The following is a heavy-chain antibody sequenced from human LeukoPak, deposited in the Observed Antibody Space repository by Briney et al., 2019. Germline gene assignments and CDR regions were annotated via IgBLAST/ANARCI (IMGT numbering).Heavy chain of an antibody. Sequence: SETLSLTCTVSGGSISSSSYYWGWIRQPPGKGLEWIGYIYYSGSTNYSPSLKSRVTISVDTSKNQFSLKLSSVTAADTAVYYCARGSGSYYVSYFQHWGQGTLVTVSS. D-gene: IGHD1-26*01. CDR3: ARGSGSYYVSYFQH. CDR1: GGSISSSSYY. CDR2: IYYSGST. J-gene: IGHJ1*01. V-gene: IGHV4-61*05.